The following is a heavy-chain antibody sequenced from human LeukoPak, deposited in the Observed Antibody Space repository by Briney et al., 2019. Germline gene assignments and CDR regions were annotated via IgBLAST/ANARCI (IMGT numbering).Heavy chain of an antibody. J-gene: IGHJ4*02. CDR2: IYPGDSDT. D-gene: IGHD3-22*01. Sequence: GESLKISCKGSGYSFTSYWIGWVRQMPGKGLEWMGIIYPGDSDTRYSPSFQGQVTISADKSISTAYLQWSSLKASDTAMYYCARHDSSGYYQYYFDYWGQGTLVTVSS. V-gene: IGHV5-51*01. CDR1: GYSFTSYW. CDR3: ARHDSSGYYQYYFDY.